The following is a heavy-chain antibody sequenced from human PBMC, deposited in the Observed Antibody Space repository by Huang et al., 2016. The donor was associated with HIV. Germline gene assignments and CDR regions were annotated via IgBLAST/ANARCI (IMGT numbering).Heavy chain of an antibody. J-gene: IGHJ4*02. CDR3: ATDGGGGCDGGSCFPH. CDR1: GYRFVYYY. V-gene: IGHV1-2*02. D-gene: IGHD2-15*01. CDR2: ITPNSCGA. Sequence: QVQLVQSGAEVRKPGASVKVSCKTSGYRFVYYYIHWVRQAPGQGLECIGWITPNSCGAFDAEKFRGRVAMTSDTSIRTVYMEVNSLRFDDGATYFGATDGGGGCDGGSCFPHWGQGTLVGVSS.